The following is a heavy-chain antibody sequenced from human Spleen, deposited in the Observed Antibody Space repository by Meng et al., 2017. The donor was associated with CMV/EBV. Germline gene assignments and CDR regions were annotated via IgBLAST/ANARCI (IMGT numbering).Heavy chain of an antibody. J-gene: IGHJ4*02. Sequence: VHLQESGPGLVKSSETLSLTCTVSGGSISGYYWTWIRQSAGKGLEWFGRISSSGSIDDNHSFRSRAIMSIDTSKNQLSLKLFSVTAADTAVYYCARQRESRTGFDSWGQGTLVTVSS. CDR3: ARQRESRTGFDS. D-gene: IGHD1-14*01. V-gene: IGHV4-4*07. CDR1: GGSISGYY. CDR2: ISSSGSI.